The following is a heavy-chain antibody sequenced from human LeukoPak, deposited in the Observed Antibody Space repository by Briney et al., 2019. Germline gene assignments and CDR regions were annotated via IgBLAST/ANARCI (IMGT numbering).Heavy chain of an antibody. D-gene: IGHD6-13*01. J-gene: IGHJ4*02. CDR3: ARTIMAATGNDY. CDR2: INTDGRTT. CDR1: GFSFSSHW. V-gene: IGHV3-74*01. Sequence: GGSLRLSCAASGFSFSSHWMHWVRQVPGKGLVWVSRINTDGRTTNYADSVKGRFTISRDNAKNTLYLQMNSLRADDTAVYYCARTIMAATGNDYWCQGTLVTVSS.